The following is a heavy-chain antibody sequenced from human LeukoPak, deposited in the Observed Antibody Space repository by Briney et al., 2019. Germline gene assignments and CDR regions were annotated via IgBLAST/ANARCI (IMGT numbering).Heavy chain of an antibody. D-gene: IGHD2-2*01. CDR3: AKSALGYCSSTSCYDYFDY. CDR2: ISYDGSNK. J-gene: IGHJ4*02. V-gene: IGHV3-30*18. Sequence: GGSLRLSCAASGFTFSSYGMYWVRQAPGKGLEWVAVISYDGSNKYYADSVKGRFTISRDNSKNTLYLQMNSLRAEDTAVYYCAKSALGYCSSTSCYDYFDYWGQGTLVTVSS. CDR1: GFTFSSYG.